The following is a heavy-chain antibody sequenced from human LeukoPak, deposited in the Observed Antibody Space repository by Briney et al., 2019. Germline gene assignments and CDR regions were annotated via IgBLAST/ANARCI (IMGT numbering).Heavy chain of an antibody. CDR3: ARGHTAVTRHFDF. J-gene: IGHJ4*02. D-gene: IGHD4-17*01. CDR2: ISSSGSTI. CDR1: GFTFSSYE. Sequence: GGSLRLSCAASGFTFSSYEMNWVRQAPGKGLEWVSYISSSGSTIYYADSVKGRFTISRDNAKNSLYLQMNSLRAEDTAVYYCARGHTAVTRHFDFWGQGTLVTVSS. V-gene: IGHV3-48*03.